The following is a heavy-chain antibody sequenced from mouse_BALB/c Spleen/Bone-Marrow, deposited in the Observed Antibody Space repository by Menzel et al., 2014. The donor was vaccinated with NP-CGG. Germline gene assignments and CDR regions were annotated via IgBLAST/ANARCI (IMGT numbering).Heavy chain of an antibody. CDR3: ARNYYYFDY. CDR2: IDTSDSYT. V-gene: IGHV1-69*01. D-gene: IGHD1-1*02. CDR1: GYTFTDYW. J-gene: IGHJ2*01. Sequence: VQLQQSGAELVMPGASVNMSCKASGYTFTDYWMHWVKQRPGQGLEWIGAIDTSDSYTTYNQKFKGKATLTVGESSNTAYMQLSSLTSEDSAVYYCARNYYYFDYWGQGTTLTVSS.